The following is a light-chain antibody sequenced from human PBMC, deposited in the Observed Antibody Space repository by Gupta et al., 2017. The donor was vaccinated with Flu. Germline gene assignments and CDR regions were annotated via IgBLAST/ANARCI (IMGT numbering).Light chain of an antibody. CDR2: WAS. CDR3: QQYDSTPQT. J-gene: IGKJ1*01. V-gene: IGKV4-1*01. CDR1: QRGLYSSNNKTS. Sequence: IVMTQSPDSLPVALVERATINCKSSQRGLYSSNNKTSLAWYQQRPGQPPKLLIYWASPRESGVPDRFSGSGSGTDFTLTISSLQAEDVAVYYCQQYDSTPQTFGQGTKVEIK.